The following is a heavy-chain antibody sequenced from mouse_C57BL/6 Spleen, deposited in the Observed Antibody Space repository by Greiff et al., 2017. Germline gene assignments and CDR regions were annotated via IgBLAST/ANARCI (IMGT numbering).Heavy chain of an antibody. Sequence: EVMLVESEGGLVQPGSSMKLSCTASGFTFSDYYMAWVRQVPEKGLEWVANINYDGSSTYYLDSLKSRFIISRDNAKNILYLQMSSLKSEDTATYYCARDSIYDGYLWYFDVWGTGTTVTVSS. V-gene: IGHV5-16*01. CDR3: ARDSIYDGYLWYFDV. J-gene: IGHJ1*03. CDR1: GFTFSDYY. D-gene: IGHD2-3*01. CDR2: INYDGSST.